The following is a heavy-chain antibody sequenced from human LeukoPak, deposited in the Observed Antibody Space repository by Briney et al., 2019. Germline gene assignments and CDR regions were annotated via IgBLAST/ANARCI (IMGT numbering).Heavy chain of an antibody. CDR1: GFTFSSYA. V-gene: IGHV3-30*04. J-gene: IGHJ4*02. D-gene: IGHD6-13*01. Sequence: GGSLRLSCAASGFTFSSYAMHWVRQAPGKGLEWVAVISYDGSNKYYADSVKGRFTISRDNSKNTLYLQMNSLRVEDTAVYYCARTRAAGSYPEDYFDYWGQGTLVTVSS. CDR3: ARTRAAGSYPEDYFDY. CDR2: ISYDGSNK.